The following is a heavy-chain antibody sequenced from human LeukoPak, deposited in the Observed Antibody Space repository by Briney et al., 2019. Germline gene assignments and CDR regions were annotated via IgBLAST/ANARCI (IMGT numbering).Heavy chain of an antibody. CDR3: ASGYSLRGMDA. CDR2: ISNSGSYI. Sequence: GGSLRLSCAASGFTFSSYIMNWVRQAPGKGLEWVSYISNSGSYIYYGDSVRGRFTISRDNMNNSLYLQMNSLRVEDTATYYCASGYSLRGMDAWGRGTTVTVSS. V-gene: IGHV3-21*01. D-gene: IGHD3-22*01. J-gene: IGHJ6*02. CDR1: GFTFSSYI.